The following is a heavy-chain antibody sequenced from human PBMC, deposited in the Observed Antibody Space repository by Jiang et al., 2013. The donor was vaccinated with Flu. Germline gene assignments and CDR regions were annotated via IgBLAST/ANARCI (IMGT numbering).Heavy chain of an antibody. CDR3: ARGIAAAGTGVWFDP. Sequence: SGAEVKKPGASVKVSCKASGYTFTRYAMHWVRQAPGQRLEWMGWINAGNGNTYYSEKIQGRVTITRDTSASTVYMELSSLRSEDTAVYYCARGIAAAGTGVWFDPWGQGTLVTVSP. CDR1: GYTFTRYA. CDR2: INAGNGNT. J-gene: IGHJ5*02. D-gene: IGHD6-13*01. V-gene: IGHV1-3*01.